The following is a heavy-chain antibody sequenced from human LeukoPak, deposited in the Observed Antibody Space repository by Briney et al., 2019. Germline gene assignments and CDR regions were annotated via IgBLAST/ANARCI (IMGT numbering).Heavy chain of an antibody. D-gene: IGHD2-2*01. Sequence: GASVKVSCKVSGYTLTELSMHWVRQAPGKGFEWMGGFDPEDGETIYAQKFQGRVTMTEDTSTDTAYMELSSLRSEDTAVYYCATDRDIVAVPAALGFWGQGTLVTVSS. V-gene: IGHV1-24*01. J-gene: IGHJ4*02. CDR3: ATDRDIVAVPAALGF. CDR2: FDPEDGET. CDR1: GYTLTELS.